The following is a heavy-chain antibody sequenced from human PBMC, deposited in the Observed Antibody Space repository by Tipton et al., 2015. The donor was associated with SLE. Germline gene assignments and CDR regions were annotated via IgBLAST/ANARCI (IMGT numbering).Heavy chain of an antibody. D-gene: IGHD2-2*01. CDR3: ARDWEGMVPAAWAYFDY. V-gene: IGHV3-11*06. CDR1: GFTFSDYY. J-gene: IGHJ4*02. CDR2: IRSSSRYT. Sequence: SLRLSCAASGFTFSDYYMSWIRQAPGKGLEWVSYIRSSSRYTNYADSVKGRFTISRDNAKNSLYLHMNSLRPEDTAVYYCARDWEGMVPAAWAYFDYWGRGTLVSVSS.